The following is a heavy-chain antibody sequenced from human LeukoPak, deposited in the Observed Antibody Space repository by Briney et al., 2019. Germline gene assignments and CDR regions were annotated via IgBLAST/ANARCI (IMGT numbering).Heavy chain of an antibody. D-gene: IGHD3-10*01. CDR3: ARDHYYASGSYSDALDI. CDR2: IYSSGST. J-gene: IGHJ3*02. CDR1: GGSISGYY. V-gene: IGHV4-4*07. Sequence: SETLSLTCTVSGGSISGYYWSWIRQPAGKGLEWIGRIYSSGSTNFNPSLKSRVTMSVETSKNQFSLKVNSVTAADTAVYYCARDHYYASGSYSDALDIWGQGTMVTVSS.